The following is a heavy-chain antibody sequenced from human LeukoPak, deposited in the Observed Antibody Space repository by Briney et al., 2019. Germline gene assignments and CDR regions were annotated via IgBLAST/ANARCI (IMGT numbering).Heavy chain of an antibody. CDR3: AREGSAPAYYDSSGYSAEYFQH. CDR1: GYTFTSYY. Sequence: ASVKVSCKASGYTFTSYYMHWVRQAPGQGLEWMGIINPSGGSTSYAQKFQGGVTMTRDTSTSTVYMELSSLRSEDTAVYYCAREGSAPAYYDSSGYSAEYFQHWGQGTLVTVSS. J-gene: IGHJ1*01. CDR2: INPSGGST. V-gene: IGHV1-46*01. D-gene: IGHD3-22*01.